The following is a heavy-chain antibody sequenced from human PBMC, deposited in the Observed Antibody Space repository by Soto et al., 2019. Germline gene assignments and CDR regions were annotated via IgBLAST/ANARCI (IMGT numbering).Heavy chain of an antibody. Sequence: QVQLVQSGAEVKQPGASVTVSCQASGYTFTNYAITWVRQAPGQGLEWMGWISDYNGHTNYAQKRQGRLTMTTDTYTSTAYMHLRRLTYDDPDIYDCARDNEGLAAPATDWFVPWGQGPLITVSS. V-gene: IGHV1-18*01. CDR3: ARDNEGLAAPATDWFVP. J-gene: IGHJ5*02. CDR2: ISDYNGHT. D-gene: IGHD6-13*01. CDR1: GYTFTNYA.